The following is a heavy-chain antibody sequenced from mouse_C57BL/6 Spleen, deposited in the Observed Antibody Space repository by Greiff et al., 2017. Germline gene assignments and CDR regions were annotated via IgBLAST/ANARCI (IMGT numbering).Heavy chain of an antibody. V-gene: IGHV1-64*01. CDR2: IHPNSGST. CDR3: ARRLDYYGSFDY. J-gene: IGHJ2*01. Sequence: VQLQQPGAELVKPGASVKLSCKASGYTFTSYWMHWVKQRPGQGLEWIGMIHPNSGSTNYNEKFKSKATLTVDKSSSTAYMQLSSLTSEDSAVYYCARRLDYYGSFDYWGQGTTLTVSS. CDR1: GYTFTSYW. D-gene: IGHD1-1*01.